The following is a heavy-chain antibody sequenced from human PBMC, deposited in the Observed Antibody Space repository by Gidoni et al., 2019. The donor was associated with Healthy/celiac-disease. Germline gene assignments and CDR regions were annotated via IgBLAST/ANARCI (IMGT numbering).Heavy chain of an antibody. D-gene: IGHD3-10*01. CDR1: GGSFSGYS. CDR2: INHSGST. CDR3: ARGGPYGSGSYSGGYNWFDP. J-gene: IGHJ5*02. V-gene: IGHV4-34*01. Sequence: QVQLQQWRAGLLKPSETLSLTSAVYGGSFSGYSCRWIRQPPGKGLEWIGEINHSGSTNYNPSLKSRVTISVDTSKNQFSLKLSSVTAADTAVYYCARGGPYGSGSYSGGYNWFDPWGQGTLVTVSS.